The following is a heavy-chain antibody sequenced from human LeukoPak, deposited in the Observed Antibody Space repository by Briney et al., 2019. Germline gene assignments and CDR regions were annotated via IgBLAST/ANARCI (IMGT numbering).Heavy chain of an antibody. CDR1: GFTFSSYA. J-gene: IGHJ4*02. CDR2: ISGSGVTT. CDR3: AKTAGNALRYFDY. V-gene: IGHV3-23*01. D-gene: IGHD1-1*01. Sequence: GGSLRLSCAASGFTFSSYAMSWVRQAPGKGLEWVSGISGSGVTTYYADSVKGRFTISRDNSKNTLYLQMNSLRAEDTAVYYCAKTAGNALRYFDYWGQGTLVTVSS.